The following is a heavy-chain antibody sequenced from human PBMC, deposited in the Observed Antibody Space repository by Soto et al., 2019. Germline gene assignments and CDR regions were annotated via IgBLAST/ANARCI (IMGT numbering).Heavy chain of an antibody. V-gene: IGHV3-23*01. Sequence: EVQLLESGGGLVQPGGSLRLSCAASGFTFSSYAMSWVRQAPGKGLEWVSAISGSGGSTYYADSVKGRFTISRDNSKNTLYLQMNSLRAEDTAVYYCAKVDEYIVVVPAALFDYWGQGTLVTVSS. CDR2: ISGSGGST. J-gene: IGHJ4*02. CDR3: AKVDEYIVVVPAALFDY. D-gene: IGHD2-2*01. CDR1: GFTFSSYA.